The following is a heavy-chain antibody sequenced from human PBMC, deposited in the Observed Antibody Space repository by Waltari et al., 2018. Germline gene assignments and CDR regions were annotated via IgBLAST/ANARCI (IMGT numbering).Heavy chain of an antibody. D-gene: IGHD6-13*01. CDR1: GGTFSSYP. J-gene: IGHJ4*02. CDR3: ARDQQAAGHDY. CDR2: IIPILGIA. V-gene: IGHV1-69*04. Sequence: QVQLVQSGAEVKKPGSSVKVSCKASGGTFSSYPISWVRQAPGQGLEWMGRIIPILGIANYAQKFQGRVTITADKSTSTAYMELSSLRSEDTAVYYCARDQQAAGHDYWGQGTLVTVSS.